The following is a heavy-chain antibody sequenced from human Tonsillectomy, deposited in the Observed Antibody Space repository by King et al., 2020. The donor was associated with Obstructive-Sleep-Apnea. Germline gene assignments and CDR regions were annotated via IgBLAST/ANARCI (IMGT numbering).Heavy chain of an antibody. CDR3: ARVTKGYCRGDTCYRGYYFDY. CDR2: IYYSGST. J-gene: IGHJ4*02. V-gene: IGHV4-59*01. CDR1: GGSTSSYY. D-gene: IGHD2-15*01. Sequence: VQLQESGPGLVKPSETLSLTCTVSGGSTSSYYWSWIRQPPGKGLEWIGYIYYSGSTNYNPSLKSRVTISIDTSKNQFSLKLSSVTAADTAVYYCARVTKGYCRGDTCYRGYYFDYWGQGTLLTVSS.